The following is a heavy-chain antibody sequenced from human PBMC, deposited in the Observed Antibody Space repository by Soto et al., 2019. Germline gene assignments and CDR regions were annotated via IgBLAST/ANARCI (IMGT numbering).Heavy chain of an antibody. CDR2: IGTAGDT. V-gene: IGHV3-13*01. Sequence: GGSLRLSCEASGFTFSGFDMHWVRQPTGKGLEWVSTIGTAGDTYYAVSVKGRFTISRDNAKNSLSLQMNSLRAGDTAVYFCARGQEVGAHFFDSWGQGTQVTAPQ. CDR1: GFTFSGFD. D-gene: IGHD2-15*01. J-gene: IGHJ4*02. CDR3: ARGQEVGAHFFDS.